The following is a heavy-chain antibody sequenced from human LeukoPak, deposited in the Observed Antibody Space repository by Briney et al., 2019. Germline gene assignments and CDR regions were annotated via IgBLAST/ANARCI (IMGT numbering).Heavy chain of an antibody. J-gene: IGHJ4*02. CDR2: ISYDGSNK. CDR1: GFTFSRYA. D-gene: IGHD5-12*01. V-gene: IGHV3-30*01. Sequence: PGGSLRLSCAASGFTFSRYAMHWVRQAPGKGLEWVAVISYDGSNKYYADSVKGRFTISRDNSKNTLYLQMNSLRAEDTAVYYCAREVAGGIVATISLYYFDSWGQGTLVTVSS. CDR3: AREVAGGIVATISLYYFDS.